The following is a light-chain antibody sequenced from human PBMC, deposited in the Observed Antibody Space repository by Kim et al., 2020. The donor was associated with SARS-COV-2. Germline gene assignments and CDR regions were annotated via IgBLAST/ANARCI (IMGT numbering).Light chain of an antibody. V-gene: IGLV1-40*01. CDR2: ADT. CDR3: QTYDNVLSTWV. J-gene: IGLJ3*02. Sequence: QRVTISCTGATSNIGSGYDVHWYQKLPGSAPKLVIYADTTRPSGVPDRFSASKSSTSASLAITGLQPADEADYYCQTYDNVLSTWVFGGGTQLTVL. CDR1: TSNIGSGYD.